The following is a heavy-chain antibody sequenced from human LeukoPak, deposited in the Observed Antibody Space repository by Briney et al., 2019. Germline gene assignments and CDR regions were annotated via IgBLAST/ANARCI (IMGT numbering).Heavy chain of an antibody. Sequence: SETLSLTCTVSGGSISSYYWSWIRQPPGKGLEWIGYIYYSGSTNYNPSLKSRVTISVDTSKNQFSLKLSSVTAADTAVYYCARAPRAPQAGLGWFDPWGQGTLVTVSS. V-gene: IGHV4-59*01. D-gene: IGHD5-12*01. CDR3: ARAPRAPQAGLGWFDP. CDR2: IYYSGST. CDR1: GGSISSYY. J-gene: IGHJ5*02.